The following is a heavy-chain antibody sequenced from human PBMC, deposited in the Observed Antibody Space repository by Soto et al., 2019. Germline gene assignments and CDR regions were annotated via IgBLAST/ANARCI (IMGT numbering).Heavy chain of an antibody. V-gene: IGHV3-9*01. D-gene: IGHD3-22*01. Sequence: GGSLRLSCAASGFTFDDYAMHWVQQAPGKGLEWVSGINWNSDTIGYADSVKGRFTVSRDNAKGSLLLQMSSLRAEDTAVYFCAMSNSNDLYYHFESWGQGTPVTVSS. CDR3: AMSNSNDLYYHFES. CDR1: GFTFDDYA. CDR2: INWNSDTI. J-gene: IGHJ4*02.